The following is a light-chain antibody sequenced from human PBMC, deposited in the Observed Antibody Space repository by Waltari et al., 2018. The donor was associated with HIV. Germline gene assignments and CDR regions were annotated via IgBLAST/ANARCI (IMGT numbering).Light chain of an antibody. Sequence: IVMTQSPDSLPVSLGERATINCRSSRTLYFNSNNQNYLAWYQQKPGQSPKVLIYWASTRASGVPGRFSGSGSGTDSNLTISSLQADDVAVYYCQQYYTIDSTFGGGTKVEIK. J-gene: IGKJ4*01. CDR3: QQYYTIDST. CDR1: RTLYFNSNNQNY. V-gene: IGKV4-1*01. CDR2: WAS.